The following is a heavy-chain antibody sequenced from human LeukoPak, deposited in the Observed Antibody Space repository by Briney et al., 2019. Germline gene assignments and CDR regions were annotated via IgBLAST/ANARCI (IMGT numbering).Heavy chain of an antibody. CDR2: FDPEDVET. D-gene: IGHD5-12*01. V-gene: IGHV1-24*01. Sequence: ASVKVSCKVSGYTLTELAIHWVRQAPGKGLEWMGGFDPEDVETIYAQKFQGRVTMTEDTYTDTAYMELSSLRSEDTAVYYCATYSGYAAYWGQGALVSVSS. J-gene: IGHJ4*02. CDR1: GYTLTELA. CDR3: ATYSGYAAY.